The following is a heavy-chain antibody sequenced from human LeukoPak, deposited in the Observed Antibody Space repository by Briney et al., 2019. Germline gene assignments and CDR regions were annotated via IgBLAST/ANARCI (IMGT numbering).Heavy chain of an antibody. V-gene: IGHV1-2*02. Sequence: ASVKVSCKASGYTFTDYYMHWVRQAPGQGLEWMGWINPNSGVTTFAQKFQGRVTMTRDTSISTAYMELSRLRSDDTAVYYCARGKSATAPDSNWYLDLWGRGTLVTVSS. CDR3: ARGKSATAPDSNWYLDL. CDR1: GYTFTDYY. CDR2: INPNSGVT. D-gene: IGHD6-13*01. J-gene: IGHJ2*01.